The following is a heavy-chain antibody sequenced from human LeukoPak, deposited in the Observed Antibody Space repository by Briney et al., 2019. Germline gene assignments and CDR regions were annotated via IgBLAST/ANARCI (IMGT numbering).Heavy chain of an antibody. J-gene: IGHJ6*02. Sequence: SETLSLTCTVSGGSISSGGYYWSWIRQHPGKGLEWIGYIYYSGSTYYNPSLKSRVTISVDTSKNQFSLKLSSLTAPDTAVYYCARAHSNYSGDWWRKTRGVGYYGMDVWGQGATVTISS. D-gene: IGHD4-11*01. V-gene: IGHV4-31*03. CDR1: GGSISSGGYY. CDR2: IYYSGST. CDR3: ARAHSNYSGDWWRKTRGVGYYGMDV.